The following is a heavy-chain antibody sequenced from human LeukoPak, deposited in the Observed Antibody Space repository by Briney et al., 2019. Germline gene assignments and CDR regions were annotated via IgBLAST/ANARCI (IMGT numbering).Heavy chain of an antibody. CDR2: IYHSGST. D-gene: IGHD2-2*01. CDR1: GYSISSGYY. Sequence: PSETLSLTCAVSGYSISSGYYWGWIRQPPGKVLEWIGSIYHSGSTYYNPSLKSRVTISVDTSKNQFSLKLSSVTAADTAVYYCAIGIVVVPAAMVSDAFDIWGQGTMVTVSS. V-gene: IGHV4-38-2*01. J-gene: IGHJ3*02. CDR3: AIGIVVVPAAMVSDAFDI.